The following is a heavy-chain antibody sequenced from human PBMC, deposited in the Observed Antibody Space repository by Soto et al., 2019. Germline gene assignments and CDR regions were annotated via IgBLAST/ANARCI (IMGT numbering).Heavy chain of an antibody. CDR2: IFYSGST. J-gene: IGHJ6*02. V-gene: IGHV4-59*08. D-gene: IGHD3-16*01. CDR1: GGSISNYY. Sequence: SEXLSLTCTVSGGSISNYYWSWIRQPPGKGLEWIGCIFYSGSTNYSPSLRSRVTISVDTSKNQFSLKLSSVTAADTAVYYCARHNGPLYVGYYYDMDVWGQGTTVTVSS. CDR3: ARHNGPLYVGYYYDMDV.